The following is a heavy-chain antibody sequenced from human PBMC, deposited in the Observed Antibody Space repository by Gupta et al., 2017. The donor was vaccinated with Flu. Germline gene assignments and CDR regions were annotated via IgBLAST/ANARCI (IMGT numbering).Heavy chain of an antibody. CDR1: GYTFSFSD. V-gene: IGHV3-33*01. J-gene: IGHJ2*01. CDR3: ARDRYGSRESGYFDL. CDR2: IWTHGTTK. Sequence: QVQLVESVGGVVQPGRSLSLSCAASGYTFSFSDIHWVRPAPGKGLEWVAVIWTHGTTKYYADSVKGRFTISRDNSENTLYLQMNSLRAEDTAVYYCARDRYGSRESGYFDLWGRGTLVSVSS. D-gene: IGHD3-10*01.